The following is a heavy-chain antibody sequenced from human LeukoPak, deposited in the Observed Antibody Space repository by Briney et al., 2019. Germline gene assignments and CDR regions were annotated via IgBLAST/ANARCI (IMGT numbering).Heavy chain of an antibody. CDR3: ARAPRYCSSTSCYGANWFDP. Sequence: ASVKVSCKASGYTFTGYYMHWVRQAPGQGLEWMGRINPNSGGTNYAQKFQGRVTMTRDTSISTAYMELSRLRSADTAVYYCARAPRYCSSTSCYGANWFDPWGQGTLVTVSS. V-gene: IGHV1-2*06. D-gene: IGHD2-2*01. CDR1: GYTFTGYY. J-gene: IGHJ5*02. CDR2: INPNSGGT.